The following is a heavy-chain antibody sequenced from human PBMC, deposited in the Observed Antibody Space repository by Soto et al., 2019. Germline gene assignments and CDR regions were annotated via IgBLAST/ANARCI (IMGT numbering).Heavy chain of an antibody. D-gene: IGHD2-21*01. CDR1: GASSSNYY. Sequence: SELLSLTCTVSGASSSNYYWRWIRQPPGKELEWIGHISYSGYPDYNPSLNSRVTISADTSKNQFSLKLTSVTAADTAVYYCARHYSSDPFDYWGQGTLVTVSS. J-gene: IGHJ4*02. CDR3: ARHYSSDPFDY. V-gene: IGHV4-59*08. CDR2: ISYSGYP.